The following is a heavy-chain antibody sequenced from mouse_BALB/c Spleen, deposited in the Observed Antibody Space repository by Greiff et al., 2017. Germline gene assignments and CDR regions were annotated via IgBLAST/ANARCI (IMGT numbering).Heavy chain of an antibody. Sequence: DVMLVESGGGLVQPGGSLKLSCAASGFTFSSYTMSWVRQTPEKRLEWVAYISNGGGSTYYPDTVKGRFTISRDNAKNTLYLQMSSLKSEDTAMYYCARGWNDYDGAWFAYWGQGTLVTVSA. CDR2: ISNGGGST. D-gene: IGHD2-4*01. CDR1: GFTFSSYT. V-gene: IGHV5-12-2*01. J-gene: IGHJ3*01. CDR3: ARGWNDYDGAWFAY.